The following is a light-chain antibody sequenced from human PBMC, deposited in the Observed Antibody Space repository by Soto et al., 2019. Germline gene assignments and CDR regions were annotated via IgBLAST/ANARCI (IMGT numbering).Light chain of an antibody. J-gene: IGKJ1*01. CDR1: QGLVLSDGNTY. V-gene: IGKV2-30*01. Sequence: DVVMTQSPLSLPVPLGQPASISCRSSQGLVLSDGNTYLSWFHQRLGQSPRRLIYTISDRASGVPDRFSGSGSGTDFKLKISGLEAEDFGVYYCMQSAHWPWTFGPGTKVEV. CDR3: MQSAHWPWT. CDR2: TIS.